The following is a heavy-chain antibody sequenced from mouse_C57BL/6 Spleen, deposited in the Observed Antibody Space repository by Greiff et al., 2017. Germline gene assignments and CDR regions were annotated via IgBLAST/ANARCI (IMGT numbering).Heavy chain of an antibody. CDR2: IDPETGGT. V-gene: IGHV1-15*01. J-gene: IGHJ4*01. Sequence: VQLQQSGAELVRPGASVTLSCKASGYTFTDYEMHWVKQTPVHGLEWIGAIDPETGGTAYNQKFKGKAILTADKSSSTAYMELRSLTSEDSAVYYCTRANYYGSSYEAMDYWGQGTSVTVSS. D-gene: IGHD1-1*01. CDR3: TRANYYGSSYEAMDY. CDR1: GYTFTDYE.